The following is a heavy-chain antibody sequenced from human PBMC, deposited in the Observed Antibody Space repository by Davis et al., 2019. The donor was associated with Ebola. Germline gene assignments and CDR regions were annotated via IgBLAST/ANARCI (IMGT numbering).Heavy chain of an antibody. D-gene: IGHD2-15*01. CDR1: GGSISSGGYY. Sequence: SETLSLTCTVSGGSISSGGYYWTWIRQHPGKGLEWIGYIYYSGSTNHNPSLKSRVTISVDTSKNQFSLKLSSVTAADTAVYYCARGVVAVTLDGMDVWGQGTTVTVSS. CDR3: ARGVVAVTLDGMDV. CDR2: IYYSGST. V-gene: IGHV4-61*08. J-gene: IGHJ6*02.